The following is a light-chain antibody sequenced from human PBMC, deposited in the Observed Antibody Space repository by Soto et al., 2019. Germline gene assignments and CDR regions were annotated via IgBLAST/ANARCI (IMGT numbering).Light chain of an antibody. J-gene: IGLJ1*01. CDR2: DVT. Sequence: QSVLTQPASVSGSPGQSITISCTGTSSDVGGYNYVAWYQQHPGRPPKLIIYDVTSRPSGVSDRFSGSKSGNTASLTISGLQADDEADYHCSSYTTLSTPYVFGTGTKLTVL. V-gene: IGLV2-14*03. CDR3: SSYTTLSTPYV. CDR1: SSDVGGYNY.